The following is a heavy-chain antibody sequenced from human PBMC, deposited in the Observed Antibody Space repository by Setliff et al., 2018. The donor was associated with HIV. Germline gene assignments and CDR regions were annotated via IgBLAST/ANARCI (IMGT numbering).Heavy chain of an antibody. J-gene: IGHJ4*02. CDR1: GYTFTDYY. V-gene: IGHV1-2*02. Sequence: ASVKVSCKASGYTFTDYYMHWVRQAPGQGLEWMGWINPKSGGTNSALKFLGRVTMTGDTSFTTAYLELSRLGSDDTAVYYCAADNYNCNSFDSWGQGSLVTVSS. CDR2: INPKSGGT. D-gene: IGHD3-3*01. CDR3: AADNYNCNSFDS.